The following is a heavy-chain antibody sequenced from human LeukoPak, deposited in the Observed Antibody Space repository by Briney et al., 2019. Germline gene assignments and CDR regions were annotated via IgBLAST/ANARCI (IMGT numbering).Heavy chain of an antibody. V-gene: IGHV4-59*13. D-gene: IGHD1-26*01. CDR3: ARSSGSYPLAYAFDI. CDR2: IHYSGST. J-gene: IGHJ3*02. CDR1: GGSISTYY. Sequence: SETLSLTCTVSGGSISTYYWSWIRQPPGKGLECIGYIHYSGSTNYNPSLKSRVTISVDTSKNQFSLKLSSVTAADTAMYYCARSSGSYPLAYAFDIWGQGTMVTVSS.